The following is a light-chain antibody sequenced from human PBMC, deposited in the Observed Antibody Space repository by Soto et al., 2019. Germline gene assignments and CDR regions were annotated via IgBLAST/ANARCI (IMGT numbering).Light chain of an antibody. CDR1: QTITTY. Sequence: DIQMTQSPSSLSASVGDRVTISCRASQTITTYLNWYQQKPGKAPKLLIYAASSFHSGVPSRFSGSGSCTDFTLTISSLQPEDFAAYYFQQTYTPLLTFGQGPKLQIK. CDR3: QQTYTPLLT. CDR2: AAS. J-gene: IGKJ1*01. V-gene: IGKV1-39*01.